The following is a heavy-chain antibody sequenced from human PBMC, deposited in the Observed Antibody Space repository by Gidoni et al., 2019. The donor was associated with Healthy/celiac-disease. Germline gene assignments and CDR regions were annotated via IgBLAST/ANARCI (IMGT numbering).Heavy chain of an antibody. J-gene: IGHJ4*02. CDR3: ARGYVVVIATEDEFDY. CDR2: ISYDGSNK. Sequence: QVQLVESGGGVVQPGRSLRLSCAASGFTLSSYAMHWVRQAPGKGLEWVAVISYDGSNKYYADSVKGRFTISRDNSKNTLYLQMNSLRAEDTAVYYCARGYVVVIATEDEFDYWGQGTLVTVSS. CDR1: GFTLSSYA. D-gene: IGHD2-21*01. V-gene: IGHV3-30*04.